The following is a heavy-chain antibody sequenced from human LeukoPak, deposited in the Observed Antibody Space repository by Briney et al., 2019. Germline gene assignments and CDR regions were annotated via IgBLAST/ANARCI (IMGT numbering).Heavy chain of an antibody. CDR2: MNPNSGNT. Sequence: RASVKVSCKASGYTFTSYDINWVRQATGQGLEWMGWMNPNSGNTGYAQKFQGRVTMTRNTSISTAYMELSSLRSEDTAVYYCARQIGYCSSTSCHSGVWFDPWGQGTLVTVSS. J-gene: IGHJ5*02. D-gene: IGHD2-2*01. CDR1: GYTFTSYD. CDR3: ARQIGYCSSTSCHSGVWFDP. V-gene: IGHV1-8*01.